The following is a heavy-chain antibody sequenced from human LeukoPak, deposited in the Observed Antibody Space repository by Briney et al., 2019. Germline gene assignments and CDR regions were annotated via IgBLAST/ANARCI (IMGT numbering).Heavy chain of an antibody. V-gene: IGHV3-23*01. CDR3: AKARGYSYGYDFDY. J-gene: IGHJ4*02. CDR2: IGGSGGAI. CDR1: GFTFSRYA. Sequence: GGSLRLSCGASGFTFSRYAMSWVRQAPGKGLQWVSEIGGSGGAIYYADSVKGRFTISRDNSKNTLYLQMNSLRAEDTAVYYCAKARGYSYGYDFDYWGQGTLVTVSS. D-gene: IGHD5-18*01.